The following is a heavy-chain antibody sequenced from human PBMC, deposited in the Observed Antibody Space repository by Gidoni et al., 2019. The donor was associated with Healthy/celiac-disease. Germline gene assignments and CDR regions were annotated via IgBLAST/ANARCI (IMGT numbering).Heavy chain of an antibody. CDR2: ISGSGGST. J-gene: IGHJ4*02. CDR1: GFTFSSDA. CDR3: AKDGLAGWTPTRGLAY. Sequence: EVQLLESGGGLVQPGGSLRLSCAASGFTFSSDALSWVRRALGKGREWVSAISGSGGSTYYADSVKGRFTISRDNSKNTLYLQMNSLRAEDTAVYYCAKDGLAGWTPTRGLAYWGQGTLVTVSS. V-gene: IGHV3-23*01. D-gene: IGHD3-16*01.